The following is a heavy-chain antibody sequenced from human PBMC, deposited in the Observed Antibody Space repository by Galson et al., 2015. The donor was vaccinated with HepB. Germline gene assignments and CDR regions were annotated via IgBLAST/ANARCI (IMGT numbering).Heavy chain of an antibody. CDR1: GYTFTSYD. CDR2: MNPNSGNT. V-gene: IGHV1-8*01. D-gene: IGHD3-3*01. Sequence: SVKVSCKASGYTFTSYDINWVRQATGQGLEWMGWMNPNSGNTGYAQKFQGRVTMTRNTSISTAYMELSSLRSEDTAVYYCARGDRFLEWLANYYMDVWGKGTTVTVSS. J-gene: IGHJ6*03. CDR3: ARGDRFLEWLANYYMDV.